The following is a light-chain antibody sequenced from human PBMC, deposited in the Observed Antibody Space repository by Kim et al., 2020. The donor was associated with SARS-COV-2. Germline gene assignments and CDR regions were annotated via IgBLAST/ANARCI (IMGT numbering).Light chain of an antibody. J-gene: IGLJ1*01. CDR3: NSRDSSGNHYV. CDR1: SLRSYY. Sequence: GQTVRITCQGDSLRSYYASWYQQKPGQAPVLVMYGKNSRPSGIPDRFSGSSSGNTASLTITGAQAEDEADYYCNSRDSSGNHYVFGTGTKVTVL. CDR2: GKN. V-gene: IGLV3-19*01.